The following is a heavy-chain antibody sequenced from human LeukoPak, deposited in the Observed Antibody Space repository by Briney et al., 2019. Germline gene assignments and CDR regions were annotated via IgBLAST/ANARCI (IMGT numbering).Heavy chain of an antibody. V-gene: IGHV1-2*02. J-gene: IGHJ5*02. D-gene: IGHD3-10*01. CDR2: INTDSGGT. CDR3: SRHVVTLVRGVNNRKEDWFDP. CDR1: GYSFNTYY. Sequence: RASVKVSCKASGYSFNTYYMNWVRQAPGQGLEWLGWINTDSGGTNYAQKFLGRVTMTRDKANSTAYLELSGLRSDDTAVYYCSRHVVTLVRGVNNRKEDWFDPWGQGTLVSVSS.